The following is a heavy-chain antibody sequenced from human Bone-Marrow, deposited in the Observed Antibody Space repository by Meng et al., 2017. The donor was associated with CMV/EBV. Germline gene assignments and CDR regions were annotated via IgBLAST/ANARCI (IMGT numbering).Heavy chain of an antibody. V-gene: IGHV4-38-2*02. CDR3: ARDISGITMVRGDY. CDR2: IYYSGST. J-gene: IGHJ4*02. CDR1: GFTFSDYY. Sequence: ESLKISCAASGFTFSDYYMSWIRQAPGKGLEWIGSIYYSGSTYYNPSLKSRVTISVDTSKNQFSLKLSSVTAADTAVYYCARDISGITMVRGDYWGQGTLVTVSS. D-gene: IGHD3-10*01.